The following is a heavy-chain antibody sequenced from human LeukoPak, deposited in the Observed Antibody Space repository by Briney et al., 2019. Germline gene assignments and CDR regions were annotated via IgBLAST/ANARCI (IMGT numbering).Heavy chain of an antibody. J-gene: IGHJ6*02. V-gene: IGHV1-2*06. D-gene: IGHD3-3*01. CDR2: INPNSGGT. CDR1: GYTFTCYY. CDR3: ARGGYDFVYYYYGMDV. Sequence: SVKVSCKASGYTFTCYYMHWVRQAPGQGLEWMGRINPNSGGTNYAQKFQGRVTMTRDTSISTAYMELSRLRSDDTAVYYCARGGYDFVYYYYGMDVWGQGTTVTVSS.